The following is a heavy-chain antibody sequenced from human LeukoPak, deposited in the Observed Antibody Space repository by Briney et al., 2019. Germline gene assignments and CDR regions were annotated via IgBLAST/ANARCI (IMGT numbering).Heavy chain of an antibody. V-gene: IGHV3-30-3*01. D-gene: IGHD1-1*01. J-gene: IGHJ3*02. CDR3: ARAFYKWPHDAFDI. CDR2: ISYDGSNK. Sequence: PGRSLRLSCAASGFTFSSYAMHWVRQAPGKGLEWVAVISYDGSNKYYADSVKGRFTISRDNSKNTLYLQMNSLRAEDTAVYYCARAFYKWPHDAFDIWGQGTMVTVSS. CDR1: GFTFSSYA.